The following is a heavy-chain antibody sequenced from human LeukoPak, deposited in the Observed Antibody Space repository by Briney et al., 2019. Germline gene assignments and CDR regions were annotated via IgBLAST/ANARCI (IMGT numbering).Heavy chain of an antibody. CDR2: IYTSGST. Sequence: SETLSLTCTVSGGSISSYYWSWIRQPAGKGLEWIGRIYTSGSTNYNPSLKSRVTISVDKSKNQSSLKLSSVTAADTAVYYCARGAPGHYDFWSGYSYFDYWGQGTLVTVSS. CDR1: GGSISSYY. D-gene: IGHD3-3*01. V-gene: IGHV4-4*07. CDR3: ARGAPGHYDFWSGYSYFDY. J-gene: IGHJ4*02.